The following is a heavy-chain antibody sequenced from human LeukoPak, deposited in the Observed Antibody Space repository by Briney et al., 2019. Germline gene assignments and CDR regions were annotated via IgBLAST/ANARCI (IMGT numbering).Heavy chain of an antibody. CDR3: ITEYYGSAMY. CDR2: IKSKNVGGTT. J-gene: IGHJ4*02. Sequence: PGGSLRISCAASGFTFSTAWMSWVRQAPGKGLDWVGRIKSKNVGGTTEFTAPVKGRFTISRDDSKNTVYLQMNSLRTEDTAVYYCITEYYGSAMYWGQGALVTVSS. CDR1: GFTFSTAW. D-gene: IGHD3-10*01. V-gene: IGHV3-15*01.